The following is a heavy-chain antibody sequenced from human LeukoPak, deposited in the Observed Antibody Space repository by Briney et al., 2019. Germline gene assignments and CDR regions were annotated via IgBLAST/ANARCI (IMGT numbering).Heavy chain of an antibody. V-gene: IGHV3-23*01. CDR1: GFTFATFA. D-gene: IGHD1-1*01. CDR2: ISGCGGGT. Sequence: PGESLTLSCAVSGFTFATFAMIWDRQAPGQGLERVSVISGCGGGTYYADSVKGGITISRDNSKNTVSLHIQSLRAEDTAVYYCANGMDPDYWGQGTLVTVSS. J-gene: IGHJ4*02. CDR3: ANGMDPDY.